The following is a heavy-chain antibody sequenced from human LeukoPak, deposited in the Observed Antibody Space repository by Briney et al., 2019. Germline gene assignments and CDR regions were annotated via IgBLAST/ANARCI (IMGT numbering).Heavy chain of an antibody. Sequence: PSETLSLTCTVSGGSISSYYWSWIRQPPGKGLEWIGYIYYSGSTNYNPSLKSRVTISVDTSKNQFSLKLSSVTAADTAVYYCARDSGYSGYEPSWGQGTLVTVSS. J-gene: IGHJ5*02. CDR2: IYYSGST. V-gene: IGHV4-59*01. D-gene: IGHD5-12*01. CDR1: GGSISSYY. CDR3: ARDSGYSGYEPS.